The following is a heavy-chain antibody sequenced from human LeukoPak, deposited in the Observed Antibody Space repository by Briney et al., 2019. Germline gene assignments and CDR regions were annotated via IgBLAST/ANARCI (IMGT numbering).Heavy chain of an antibody. CDR3: ARRIAAAGWFDP. CDR1: GASITTTSYY. D-gene: IGHD6-13*01. Sequence: KPSEALSLTCTVSGASITTTSYYWAWIRQPPGKGLEWIGNFHYSGNTLYNPSLKSRVTISEDTSKNQFSLKLSSVTAADTAVYYCARRIAAAGWFDPWGQGTLVTLSS. CDR2: FHYSGNT. V-gene: IGHV4-39*01. J-gene: IGHJ5*02.